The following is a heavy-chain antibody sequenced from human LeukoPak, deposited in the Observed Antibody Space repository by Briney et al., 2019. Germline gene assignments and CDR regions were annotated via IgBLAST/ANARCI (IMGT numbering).Heavy chain of an antibody. D-gene: IGHD1-1*01. CDR3: AKGPVQLEENDAFDI. CDR2: ISYDGSNK. CDR1: GFTFSSYG. Sequence: GGSLRLSCAASGFTFSSYGMHWVRLAPGKGLEWVAVISYDGSNKYYADSVKGRFTISRDNSKNTLYLQMNSLRAEDTAVYYCAKGPVQLEENDAFDIWGQGTMVTVSS. V-gene: IGHV3-30*18. J-gene: IGHJ3*02.